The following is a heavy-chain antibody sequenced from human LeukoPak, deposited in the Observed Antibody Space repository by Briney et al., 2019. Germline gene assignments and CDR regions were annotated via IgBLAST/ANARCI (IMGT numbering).Heavy chain of an antibody. CDR2: MNPNSGNT. D-gene: IGHD1-26*01. J-gene: IGHJ4*02. Sequence: ASVKVSCKASGYTFTSYDINWVRQATGQGLEWMGWMNPNSGNTGYAQKFQGRVTMTRNTSISTAYMELSSLRSEDTAVYYCARDHRYSGSYLSDYWGQGTLVTVSS. CDR1: GYTFTSYD. CDR3: ARDHRYSGSYLSDY. V-gene: IGHV1-8*01.